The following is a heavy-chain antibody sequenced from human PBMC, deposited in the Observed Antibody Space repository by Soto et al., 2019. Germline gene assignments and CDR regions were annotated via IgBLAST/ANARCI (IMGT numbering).Heavy chain of an antibody. Sequence: SETLSLTCAVYGWSFSGYYWSWIRQPPGKGLEWIGEINHSGSTNYNPSLKSRVTISVDTSKNQFSLKLSSVTAADTAVYYCARRRGSGSYYRQDYYYYYYMDVWGKGTTVTVSS. D-gene: IGHD3-10*01. J-gene: IGHJ6*03. CDR2: INHSGST. V-gene: IGHV4-34*01. CDR1: GWSFSGYY. CDR3: ARRRGSGSYYRQDYYYYYYMDV.